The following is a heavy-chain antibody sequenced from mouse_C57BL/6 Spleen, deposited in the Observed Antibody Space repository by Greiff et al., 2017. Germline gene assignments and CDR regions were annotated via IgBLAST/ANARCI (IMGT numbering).Heavy chain of an antibody. CDR3: TRDGPLRAMDY. Sequence: EVKLMESGEGLVKPGGSLKLSCAASGFTFSSYAMSWVRQTPEKRLEWVAYISSGGDYIYYADTVKGRFTISRDNARNTLYLQMSSLKSEDTAMYYCTRDGPLRAMDYWGQGTSVTVSS. CDR2: ISSGGDYI. D-gene: IGHD1-1*01. CDR1: GFTFSSYA. V-gene: IGHV5-9-1*02. J-gene: IGHJ4*01.